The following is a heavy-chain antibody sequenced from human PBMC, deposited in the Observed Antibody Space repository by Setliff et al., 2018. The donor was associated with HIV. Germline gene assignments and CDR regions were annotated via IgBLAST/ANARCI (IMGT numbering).Heavy chain of an antibody. CDR1: GGSISKYF. CDR3: ARSLDYSGSGSYYVGWFDL. D-gene: IGHD3-10*01. J-gene: IGHJ5*02. Sequence: SETLSLTCTVSGGSISKYFWSWIRRSAEKGLEWIGRIYSSGSTNQNPSLKSRVSMSVDTSKSQFSLNLSSVTAADTAVYYCARSLDYSGSGSYYVGWFDLWGQGIPVTVSS. V-gene: IGHV4-4*07. CDR2: IYSSGST.